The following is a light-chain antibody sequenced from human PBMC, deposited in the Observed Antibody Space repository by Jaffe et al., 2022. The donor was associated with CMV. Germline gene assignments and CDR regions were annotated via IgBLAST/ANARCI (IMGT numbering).Light chain of an antibody. Sequence: DIQMTQFPSSLSASVGDRITITCRASQSINTYLNWYQQRPGKAPKLLIYAASSFQSGVPSRFTGSGSGTDFTLIISSLQPEDFATYYCQQSYVAPRTFGQGTKVEI. J-gene: IGKJ1*01. CDR1: QSINTY. V-gene: IGKV1-39*01. CDR3: QQSYVAPRT. CDR2: AAS.